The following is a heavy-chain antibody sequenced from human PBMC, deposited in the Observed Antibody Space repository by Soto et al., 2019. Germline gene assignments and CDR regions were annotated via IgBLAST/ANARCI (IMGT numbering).Heavy chain of an antibody. Sequence: GGSLRLSCAASGFTFSSYGIHWVRQAPGKGLEWVAVISYDGSNKYYADSVKGRFTISRDNSKNTLYLQMNSLRAEDTAVYYCAKDMYCSSTSCLNYYYYYGMDVWGQGTTVTVSS. CDR1: GFTFSSYG. CDR3: AKDMYCSSTSCLNYYYYYGMDV. CDR2: ISYDGSNK. J-gene: IGHJ6*02. D-gene: IGHD2-2*01. V-gene: IGHV3-30*18.